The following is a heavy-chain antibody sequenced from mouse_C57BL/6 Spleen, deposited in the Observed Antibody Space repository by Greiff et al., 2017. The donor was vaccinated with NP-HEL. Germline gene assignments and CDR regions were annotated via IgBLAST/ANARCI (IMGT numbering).Heavy chain of an antibody. J-gene: IGHJ1*03. CDR3: GYGSSYRYWYFDV. CDR1: GYTFTDYY. CDR2: INPNNGGT. V-gene: IGHV1-26*01. D-gene: IGHD1-1*01. Sequence: VQLQQSGPELVKPGASVKISCKASGYTFTDYYMNWVKQSHGKSLEWIGDINPNNGGTSYNQKFKGKATLTVDKSSSTAYMELRSLTSADSAVYYCGYGSSYRYWYFDVWGTGTTVTVSS.